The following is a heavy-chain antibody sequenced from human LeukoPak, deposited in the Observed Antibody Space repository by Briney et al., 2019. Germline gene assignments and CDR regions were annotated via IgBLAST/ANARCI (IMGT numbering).Heavy chain of an antibody. CDR3: AKRVGNWFDP. Sequence: PGRSLRLSCGASGLTLSSYGMHWVRQAPGKGLEWVAVISHDANNKLYADSVKGRFTISRDNSKNTLYLQMNSLRAEDTAVYYCAKRVGNWFDPWGQGTLVTVSS. CDR1: GLTLSSYG. V-gene: IGHV3-30*18. CDR2: ISHDANNK. D-gene: IGHD1-26*01. J-gene: IGHJ5*02.